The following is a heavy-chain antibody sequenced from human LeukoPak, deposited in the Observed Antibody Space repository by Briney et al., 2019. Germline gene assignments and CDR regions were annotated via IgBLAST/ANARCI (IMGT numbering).Heavy chain of an antibody. J-gene: IGHJ4*02. CDR3: ARHPRNYDYVWGSYRLNYFDF. D-gene: IGHD3-16*02. V-gene: IGHV4-39*01. CDR1: GGSISSTNFY. Sequence: SETLSLTCTVSGGSISSTNFYWGWIRQPPGKGLEWIGSMYYSGSTYYNPSLKSRVTVSVDTSKNQFSLMLTSVTAADTAMYYCARHPRNYDYVWGSYRLNYFDFWGQGTLVTVSS. CDR2: MYYSGST.